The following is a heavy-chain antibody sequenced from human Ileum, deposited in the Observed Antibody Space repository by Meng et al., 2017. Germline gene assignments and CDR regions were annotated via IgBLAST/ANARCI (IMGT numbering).Heavy chain of an antibody. V-gene: IGHV3-30-3*01. Sequence: QGHRGESGGGEVQPGRSRRRAGEASGFTFRRYAVHWVRQAPGKGLEWVAVISFDGSNKYYIDSVKGRFTISRDNSKNTVFLQMGSLRAEDTALYYCARGLPYYDSTDYYRLDYWGQGTLVTVSS. D-gene: IGHD3-22*01. CDR2: ISFDGSNK. J-gene: IGHJ4*02. CDR1: GFTFRRYA. CDR3: ARGLPYYDSTDYYRLDY.